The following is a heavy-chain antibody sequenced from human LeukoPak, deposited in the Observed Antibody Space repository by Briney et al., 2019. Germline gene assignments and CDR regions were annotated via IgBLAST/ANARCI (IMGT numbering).Heavy chain of an antibody. J-gene: IGHJ4*02. Sequence: SETLSLTCTVSGGSISSSSYYWGWIRQPPGKGLEWIGSIYYSGSTSYNPSLKSRVTISVDTSKNQISLKLSSVTAADTAVYYCARDVSGYTGYVFDYWGQGTLVTISS. CDR3: ARDVSGYTGYVFDY. CDR2: IYYSGST. V-gene: IGHV4-39*01. CDR1: GGSISSSSYY. D-gene: IGHD5-12*01.